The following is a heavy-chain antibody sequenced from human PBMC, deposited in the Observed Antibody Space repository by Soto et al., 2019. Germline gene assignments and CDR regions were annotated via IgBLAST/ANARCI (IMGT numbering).Heavy chain of an antibody. Sequence: EVQLVESGGGLVQPGGSLRLSCAASGFTFSSYSMNWVRQAPGKGLEWVSYISSSSSTIYYADSVKGRFTISRDNAKNSLYLQMTSLRAEDTAVYYCARGGYDYIWGSYGDGPNDAFDIWGQGTMVTVSS. CDR1: GFTFSSYS. CDR2: ISSSSSTI. J-gene: IGHJ3*02. CDR3: ARGGYDYIWGSYGDGPNDAFDI. V-gene: IGHV3-48*01. D-gene: IGHD3-16*01.